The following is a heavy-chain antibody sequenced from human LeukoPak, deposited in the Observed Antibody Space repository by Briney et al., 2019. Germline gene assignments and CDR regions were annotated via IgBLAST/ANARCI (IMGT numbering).Heavy chain of an antibody. V-gene: IGHV1-69*05. CDR3: ARGAYSSSWYALFDY. D-gene: IGHD6-13*01. CDR1: GGTFSSYA. Sequence: ASVKVSCKASGGTFSSYAISWVRQAPGQGLERMGGIIPIFGTANYAQKFQGRVTITTDESTSTAYMELSSLRSEDTAVYYCARGAYSSSWYALFDYWGQGTLVTVSS. J-gene: IGHJ4*02. CDR2: IIPIFGTA.